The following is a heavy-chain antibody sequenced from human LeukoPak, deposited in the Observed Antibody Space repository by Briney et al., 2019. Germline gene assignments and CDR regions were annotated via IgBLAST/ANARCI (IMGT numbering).Heavy chain of an antibody. Sequence: PGGSLRLSCAASGFTFSSYSMNWVRQAPGKGLEWIGRIYISGSTIYNPSLKSRVTLSVDTSKNQVSLKLSSVTAVDTAMYYCARRVSEVAPTLRNGENWFDSCGQGTLVTVSS. CDR1: GFTFSSYS. CDR3: ARRVSEVAPTLRNGENWFDS. CDR2: IYISGST. D-gene: IGHD1-26*01. V-gene: IGHV4-59*10. J-gene: IGHJ5*01.